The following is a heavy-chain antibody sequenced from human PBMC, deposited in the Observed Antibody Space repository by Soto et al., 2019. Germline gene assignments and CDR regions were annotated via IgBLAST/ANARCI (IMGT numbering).Heavy chain of an antibody. CDR1: GSTFSSYG. Sequence: QVQLVESGGGVVQPGRSLRLSCAASGSTFSSYGMHWVRQAPGKGLEWVAVISYDGSNKYYADSVKGRFTISRDNSKNTLYLQMNSLRAEDTAVYYCAKDFADDDGPNYWGQGTLVTVS. CDR2: ISYDGSNK. J-gene: IGHJ4*02. CDR3: AKDFADDDGPNY. V-gene: IGHV3-30*18. D-gene: IGHD2-8*01.